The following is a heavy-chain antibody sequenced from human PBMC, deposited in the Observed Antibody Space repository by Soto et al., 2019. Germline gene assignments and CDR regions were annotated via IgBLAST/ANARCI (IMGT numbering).Heavy chain of an antibody. CDR2: ISGSGDSA. CDR3: AKSDTALSYGFDP. V-gene: IGHV3-23*01. D-gene: IGHD5-18*01. CDR1: GFTFSSYA. J-gene: IGHJ5*02. Sequence: LRLSCAASGFTFSSYAMSWVRQAPGKGLEWVSAISGSGDSAYYADSVKGRFTVSRDNSMNTLYMQMNSLRAEDTAVYYCAKSDTALSYGFDPWGQGTVVTVSS.